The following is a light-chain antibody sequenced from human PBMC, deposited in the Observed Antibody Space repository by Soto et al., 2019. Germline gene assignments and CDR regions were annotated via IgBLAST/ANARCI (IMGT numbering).Light chain of an antibody. V-gene: IGKV3-20*01. J-gene: IGKJ3*01. Sequence: EIVLTQSPGTLSLSPGERATLSCRASQSVSSTFFAWFQQKPGQAPRLLIYGASSRATGIPDRFSGSGSGTDFTLTISRLEPEDFAVYYCQQYGSSPFTFCPGTKVDIK. CDR2: GAS. CDR3: QQYGSSPFT. CDR1: QSVSSTF.